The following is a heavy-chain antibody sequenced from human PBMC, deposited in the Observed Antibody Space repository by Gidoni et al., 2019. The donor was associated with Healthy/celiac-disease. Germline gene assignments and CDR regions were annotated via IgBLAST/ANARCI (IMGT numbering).Heavy chain of an antibody. CDR1: GFTFDDYG. CDR2: INWNGGST. V-gene: IGHV3-20*04. Sequence: EVQLVESGGGVVRPGGSLSLSCSASGFTFDDYGMSWVRQAPGKGLEWVSGINWNGGSTGYADSVKGRFTISRDNAKNSLYLQMNSLRAEDTALYYCARSWFGEFYAPFDPWGQGTLVTVSS. D-gene: IGHD3-10*01. CDR3: ARSWFGEFYAPFDP. J-gene: IGHJ5*02.